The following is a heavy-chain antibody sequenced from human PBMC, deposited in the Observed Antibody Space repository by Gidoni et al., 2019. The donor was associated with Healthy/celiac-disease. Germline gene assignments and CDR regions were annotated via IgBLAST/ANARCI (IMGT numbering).Heavy chain of an antibody. J-gene: IGHJ5*02. CDR2: INAGNGNT. CDR3: ARDLGDYYDSSGDDRAFDP. Sequence: QVQLVQSGAEVKKPGASVKVSCKASGYTFTSYAMHWVRQAPGQRLEWMGWINAGNGNTKYSQKFQGRVTITRDTSASTAYMELSSLRYEDTAVYYCARDLGDYYDSSGDDRAFDPWGQGTLVTVSS. CDR1: GYTFTSYA. D-gene: IGHD3-22*01. V-gene: IGHV1-3*01.